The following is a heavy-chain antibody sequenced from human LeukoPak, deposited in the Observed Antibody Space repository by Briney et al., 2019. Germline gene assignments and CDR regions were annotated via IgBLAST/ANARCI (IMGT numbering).Heavy chain of an antibody. CDR2: IYSGGST. V-gene: IGHV3-53*01. Sequence: PGGSLRLSCAASGFTFSSNYMSWVRQAPGKGLEWVSVIYSGGSTYYADSVKGRFTISRDNSKNTLYLQMNSLRAEDTAVYYCARASATVTTFYYYYGMDVWGQGTTVTVSS. J-gene: IGHJ6*02. D-gene: IGHD4-17*01. CDR1: GFTFSSNY. CDR3: ARASATVTTFYYYYGMDV.